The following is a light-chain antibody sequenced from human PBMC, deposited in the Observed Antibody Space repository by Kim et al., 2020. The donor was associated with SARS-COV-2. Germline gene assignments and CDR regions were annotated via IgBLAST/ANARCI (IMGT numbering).Light chain of an antibody. V-gene: IGKV1-5*03. CDR3: QQYNSYPDT. Sequence: DIQMTQSPSTLSASVGDRVTITCRASQSISSWLAWYQQKPGKAPKLLIYKASSLESGVPSRFSGSGSGTEFTLTISSLQPDDFATYYCQQYNSYPDTVGQGTKLEI. CDR2: KAS. CDR1: QSISSW. J-gene: IGKJ2*01.